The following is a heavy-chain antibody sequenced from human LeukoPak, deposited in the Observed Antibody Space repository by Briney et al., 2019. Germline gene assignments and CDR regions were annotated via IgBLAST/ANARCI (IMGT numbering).Heavy chain of an antibody. CDR3: ARVRRDGYNLIDY. D-gene: IGHD5-24*01. V-gene: IGHV4-34*01. CDR2: INHSGST. Sequence: SETLSLTCAVYGGSFSGYYWSWIRQPPGKGLEWIGEINHSGSTNYNPSLKSRVTISVDTSKNQFSPKLSSVTAADTAVYYCARVRRDGYNLIDYWGQGTLVTVSS. J-gene: IGHJ4*02. CDR1: GGSFSGYY.